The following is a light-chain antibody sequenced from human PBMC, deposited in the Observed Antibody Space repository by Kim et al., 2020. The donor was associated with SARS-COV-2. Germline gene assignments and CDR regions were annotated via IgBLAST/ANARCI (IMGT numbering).Light chain of an antibody. V-gene: IGLV1-51*01. CDR3: GTWDSSLSAYV. CDR2: DNN. CDR1: SSNIGNNY. Sequence: GMKVTISCHGSSSNIGNNYESAYHQLPGTAPKPLVYDNNKRPSGIPHRFSGSKSGTSATRGITGLQTGDEADYYCGTWDSSLSAYVFGTGTKVTVL. J-gene: IGLJ1*01.